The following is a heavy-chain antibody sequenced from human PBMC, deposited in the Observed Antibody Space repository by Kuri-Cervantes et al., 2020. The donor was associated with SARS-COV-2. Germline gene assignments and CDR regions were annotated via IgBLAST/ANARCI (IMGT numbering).Heavy chain of an antibody. J-gene: IGHJ4*02. CDR2: IIPILGIA. D-gene: IGHD3-10*01. CDR3: ARMGSGSKLFDY. Sequence: SVKVSCKASGGTFSSYAISWVRQAPGQGLEWMGGIIPILGIANYAQKFQGRVTITADKSTSTAYMELSSLRSEDTAVYYCARMGSGSKLFDYWGQGTLVTVSS. CDR1: GGTFSSYA. V-gene: IGHV1-69*10.